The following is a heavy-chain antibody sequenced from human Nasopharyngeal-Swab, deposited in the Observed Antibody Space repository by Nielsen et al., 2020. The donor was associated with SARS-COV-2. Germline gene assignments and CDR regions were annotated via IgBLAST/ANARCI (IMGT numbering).Heavy chain of an antibody. CDR3: ARVGIFGVVRLTGAGFDY. V-gene: IGHV4-34*01. J-gene: IGHJ4*02. Sequence: SETLSLTCAVYGGSFSGYYWSWIRQPPGKGLEWIGEINHSGSTNYNPSLKSRVTISVDTSKNQFSLKLSSVTAADTAVYYCARVGIFGVVRLTGAGFDYWGQGTLVTVSS. CDR2: INHSGST. D-gene: IGHD3-3*01. CDR1: GGSFSGYY.